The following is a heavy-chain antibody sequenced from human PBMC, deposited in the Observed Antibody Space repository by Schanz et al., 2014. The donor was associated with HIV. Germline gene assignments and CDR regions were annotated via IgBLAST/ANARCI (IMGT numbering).Heavy chain of an antibody. V-gene: IGHV3-30*03. Sequence: QVQVVESGGGVVQPERSLRLSCAASGFTFNSYGMLWVRQAPGKGLEWVALISYDGKYKFYGDSVKGRFTISRDNSKNTLYLQMNSLRAEDTAFYYCATAHYESNIPYFWGQGTLVTVSS. D-gene: IGHD3-22*01. CDR3: ATAHYESNIPYF. J-gene: IGHJ4*02. CDR1: GFTFNSYG. CDR2: ISYDGKYK.